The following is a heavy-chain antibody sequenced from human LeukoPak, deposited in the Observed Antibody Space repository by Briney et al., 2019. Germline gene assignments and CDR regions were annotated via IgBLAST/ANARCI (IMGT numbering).Heavy chain of an antibody. CDR3: AKGVAPAWRLDY. CDR2: ISYDGSNK. J-gene: IGHJ4*02. D-gene: IGHD6-25*01. V-gene: IGHV3-30*18. CDR1: GFTFSSYG. Sequence: PGRSLRLSCAASGFTFSSYGMHWVRQAPGKGLEWVAVISYDGSNKYYADSVKGRLTISRDNSKNTLYLQMNSLRAEDTAVYYCAKGVAPAWRLDYWGQGTLVTVSS.